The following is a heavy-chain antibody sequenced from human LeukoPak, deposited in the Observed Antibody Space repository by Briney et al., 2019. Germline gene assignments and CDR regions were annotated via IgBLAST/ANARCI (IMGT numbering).Heavy chain of an antibody. V-gene: IGHV3-21*01. J-gene: IGHJ6*02. CDR2: ISSSSSYI. D-gene: IGHD1-26*01. Sequence: NTGGSLRLSCAASGFTFSSYSMNWVRQAPGKGLEWVSSISSSSSYIYYADSVKGRFTISRDNAKNSLYLQMNSLRAEDTAVYYCARCLYSGSYNYAMDVWGQGTTVTVSS. CDR3: ARCLYSGSYNYAMDV. CDR1: GFTFSSYS.